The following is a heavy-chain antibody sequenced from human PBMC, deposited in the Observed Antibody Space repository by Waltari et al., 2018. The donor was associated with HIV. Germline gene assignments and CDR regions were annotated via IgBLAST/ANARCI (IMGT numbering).Heavy chain of an antibody. J-gene: IGHJ4*02. CDR1: GFSLSTTAVG. CDR3: ATTHGSGDFENDFDY. D-gene: IGHD3-10*01. Sequence: QITLKESGPTLVKPTQSLTLTCTFSGFSLSTTAVGVGWIRQPPGKALEWLALIYWNDEKRYSPSLKSRLTITKDTSTNQVVLTMTNMDPVDTAVYYCATTHGSGDFENDFDYWGQGTLV. CDR2: IYWNDEK. V-gene: IGHV2-5*01.